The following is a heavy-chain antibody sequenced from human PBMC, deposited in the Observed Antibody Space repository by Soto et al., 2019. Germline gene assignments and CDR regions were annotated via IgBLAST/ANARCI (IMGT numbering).Heavy chain of an antibody. V-gene: IGHV3-23*01. J-gene: IGHJ4*02. D-gene: IGHD6-13*01. Sequence: GGSLRLSCAASGFTFSSYAMSWVRQAPGKGLEWVSAISGSGGSTYYADSVKGRFTISRDNSKNTLYLQMNSLRAEDTAVYYCAKGSVAAAGTPFYFDYWGQGTLVTVSS. CDR2: ISGSGGST. CDR3: AKGSVAAAGTPFYFDY. CDR1: GFTFSSYA.